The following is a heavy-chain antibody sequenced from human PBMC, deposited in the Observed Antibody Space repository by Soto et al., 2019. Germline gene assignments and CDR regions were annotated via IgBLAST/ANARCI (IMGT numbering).Heavy chain of an antibody. J-gene: IGHJ4*02. D-gene: IGHD3-9*01. V-gene: IGHV3-74*01. Sequence: EVQLVESGGGLVQPGGSLRLSCAASGFTFSNYWMHWVRQAPGKGLVWVSRISPDGSGTAYADSVKGRFTISRDNAKSTLYLQMNSLRAEDTALYYCATGVYFDPGWGQGTLVTVSS. CDR2: ISPDGSGT. CDR1: GFTFSNYW. CDR3: ATGVYFDPG.